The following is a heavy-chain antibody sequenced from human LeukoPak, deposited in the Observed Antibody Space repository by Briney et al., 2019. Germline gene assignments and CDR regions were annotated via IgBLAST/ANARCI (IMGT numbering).Heavy chain of an antibody. CDR1: GFTFDDYG. Sequence: GGSLRLSCAASGFTFDDYGMSWVRQAPGKGLEWVSGINWNGGSTGYADSVKGRFTISRDNAKNSLYLQMNSLRAEDTAVYYCARGPGTYYDILTGYYTSADYFDYWGQGTLVTVSS. J-gene: IGHJ4*02. CDR2: INWNGGST. D-gene: IGHD3-9*01. CDR3: ARGPGTYYDILTGYYTSADYFDY. V-gene: IGHV3-20*04.